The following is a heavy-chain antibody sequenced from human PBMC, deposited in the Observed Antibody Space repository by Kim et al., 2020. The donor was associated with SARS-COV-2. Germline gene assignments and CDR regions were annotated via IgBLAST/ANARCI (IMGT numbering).Heavy chain of an antibody. V-gene: IGHV4-34*01. Sequence: NNTPSLKSRLTISVGTSKSQFSLKLLSATAADTAIYFCARAGSSPPKFDSWGQGNLVTVSS. J-gene: IGHJ5*01. D-gene: IGHD6-13*01. CDR3: ARAGSSPPKFDS.